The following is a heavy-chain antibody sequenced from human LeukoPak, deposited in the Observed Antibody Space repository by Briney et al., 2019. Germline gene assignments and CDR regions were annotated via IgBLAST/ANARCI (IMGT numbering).Heavy chain of an antibody. CDR3: ARDSGSGNNDY. CDR2: ISAGNGNT. V-gene: IGHV1-3*01. Sequence: ASVTVSFTASGYTFTSYAIHWVRQAPGQRLEWMGWISAGNGNTKYSQNFQGRVTFISNTSATTAFMELSSLRSEDAAVYYCARDSGSGNNDYWGQGTLVTVSS. CDR1: GYTFTSYA. D-gene: IGHD1-26*01. J-gene: IGHJ4*02.